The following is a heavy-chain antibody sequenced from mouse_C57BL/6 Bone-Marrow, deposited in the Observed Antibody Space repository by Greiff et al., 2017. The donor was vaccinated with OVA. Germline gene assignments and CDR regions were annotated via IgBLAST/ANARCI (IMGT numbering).Heavy chain of an antibody. D-gene: IGHD4-1*01. CDR3: ARTLLGIGFAY. Sequence: QVQLQQSGPGLVQPSQRLSITCTVSGFSLTSYGVHWVRQSPGKGLEWLGVIWSGGRTDYNAAFISRLSISKDNSKSQVFFKMNSLQADDTAIYYCARTLLGIGFAYWGQGTLVTVSA. V-gene: IGHV2-2*01. J-gene: IGHJ3*01. CDR1: GFSLTSYG. CDR2: IWSGGRT.